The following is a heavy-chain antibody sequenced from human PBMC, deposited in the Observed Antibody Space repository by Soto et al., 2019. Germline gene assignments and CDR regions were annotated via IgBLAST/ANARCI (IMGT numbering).Heavy chain of an antibody. CDR3: AKMRGPQWLTWGFDY. D-gene: IGHD6-19*01. CDR2: ISWNSGSI. Sequence: EVQLVESGGGLVQPGRSLRLSCAASGFTFDDYAMHWVRQAPGKGLEWVSGISWNSGSIGYADSVKGRFTISRDNAKNSLYLQMNSVRAEDTALYYCAKMRGPQWLTWGFDYWGQGTLVTVSS. J-gene: IGHJ4*02. CDR1: GFTFDDYA. V-gene: IGHV3-9*01.